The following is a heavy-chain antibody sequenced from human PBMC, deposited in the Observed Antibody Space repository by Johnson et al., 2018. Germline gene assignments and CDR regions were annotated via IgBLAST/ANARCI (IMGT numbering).Heavy chain of an antibody. J-gene: IGHJ4*02. CDR1: GFSLSDYY. CDR3: ATDFRNGGADC. D-gene: IGHD2-8*01. V-gene: IGHV3-11*01. Sequence: QVQLVQAGGGLVKPGGSLRLSCVASGFSLSDYYMSWIRQAPGKGLAWVSYISNSGSTTRYYADSVKGRFTVSRDYARNSLYLQMNDVRDDDMAVYYCATDFRNGGADCWGQGTLVTVSS. CDR2: ISNSGSTTR.